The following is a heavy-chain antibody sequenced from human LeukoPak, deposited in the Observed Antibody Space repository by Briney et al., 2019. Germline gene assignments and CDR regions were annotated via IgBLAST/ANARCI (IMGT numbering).Heavy chain of an antibody. D-gene: IGHD2-2*01. J-gene: IGHJ4*02. CDR3: ARSDIVVVSAATFDY. V-gene: IGHV4-59*01. CDR2: IYYSGST. CDR1: GGSISSYY. Sequence: SETLSLTCTVSGGSISSYYWSWIRQPPGKGLEWIGYIYYSGSTNYNPSLKSRVTISVDTSKNQFSLKLSSVTAADTAVYYCARSDIVVVSAATFDYWGQGTLVTVSS.